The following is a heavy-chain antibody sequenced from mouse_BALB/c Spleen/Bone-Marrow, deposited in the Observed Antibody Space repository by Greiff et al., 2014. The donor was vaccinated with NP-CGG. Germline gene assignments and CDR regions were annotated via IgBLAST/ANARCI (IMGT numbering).Heavy chain of an antibody. Sequence: VQLQQPGPEPVKPGASVKISCKASGYSFTGYFMHWVKQSHGKSLEWIGRINPYNGDTFYNQKFKGKATLTVDKSSSTAHMELLSMTSSDSAVDYCGRKTAVVDEIAYWGQGTLVTVSA. CDR3: GRKTAVVDEIAY. CDR1: GYSFTGYF. J-gene: IGHJ3*01. V-gene: IGHV1-37*01. CDR2: INPYNGDT. D-gene: IGHD4-1*01.